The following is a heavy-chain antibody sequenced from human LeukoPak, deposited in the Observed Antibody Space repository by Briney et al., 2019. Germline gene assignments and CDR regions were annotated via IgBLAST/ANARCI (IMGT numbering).Heavy chain of an antibody. J-gene: IGHJ5*02. D-gene: IGHD3-22*01. Sequence: SETLSLTCAVSGGSISSGGYSWSWIRQPPGKGLEWIGYIYHSGSTYYNPSLKSRVTISVDRSKNQFSLKLSSVTAADTAVYYCARGEGDYYDSSGYPNWFDPWGQGTLVTVSS. CDR3: ARGEGDYYDSSGYPNWFDP. CDR2: IYHSGST. V-gene: IGHV4-30-2*01. CDR1: GGSISSGGYS.